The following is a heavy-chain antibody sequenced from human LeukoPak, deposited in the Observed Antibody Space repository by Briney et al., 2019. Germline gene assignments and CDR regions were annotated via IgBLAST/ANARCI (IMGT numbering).Heavy chain of an antibody. CDR1: GFTFSDYY. V-gene: IGHV3-11*01. CDR2: ISSSGSTK. CDR3: RSGYPPVDI. D-gene: IGHD3-22*01. J-gene: IGHJ3*02. Sequence: PGGSLRLSCAASGFTFSDYYMSWIRQAPGKGLEWVSHISSSGSTKYYADSVKGRFTITRDNAKNSLYLQMNSLRAEDSAVYYCRSGYPPVDIWGQGTMVTVSS.